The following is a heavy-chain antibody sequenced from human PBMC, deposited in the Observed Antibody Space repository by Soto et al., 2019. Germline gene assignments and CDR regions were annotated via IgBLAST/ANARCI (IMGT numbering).Heavy chain of an antibody. V-gene: IGHV4-4*02. CDR2: IYHSGRT. CDR1: GDSISGDKW. Sequence: PSETLSLTCAVSGDSISGDKWWSWVRQPPGKGLEWIGEIYHSGRTNCNPSLKSRVTISVEKSKNQFSLELSSMTAADTAVYYCARVLGNDAFDIWGQGTMVTVS. J-gene: IGHJ3*02. D-gene: IGHD3-3*02. CDR3: ARVLGNDAFDI.